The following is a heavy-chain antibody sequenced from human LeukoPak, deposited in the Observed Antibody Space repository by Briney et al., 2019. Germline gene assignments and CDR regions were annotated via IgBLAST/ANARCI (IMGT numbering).Heavy chain of an antibody. V-gene: IGHV4-59*01. J-gene: IGHJ6*03. Sequence: PSETLSLTCTVSGGSISPYYWSWIRQPPGKGLEWIGNFYNSVITNYNPSLKSRVTMSLDTSKNQFSLKLNSVTAADTALYYCAKDAVTPIYYYMAVWGKGTTVIVS. CDR3: AKDAVTPIYYYMAV. D-gene: IGHD2-21*02. CDR2: FYNSVIT. CDR1: GGSISPYY.